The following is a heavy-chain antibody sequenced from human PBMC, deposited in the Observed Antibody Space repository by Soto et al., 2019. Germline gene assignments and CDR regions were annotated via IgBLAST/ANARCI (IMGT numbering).Heavy chain of an antibody. D-gene: IGHD3-22*01. V-gene: IGHV4-31*03. CDR3: ARDRRSYDSSGIDY. J-gene: IGHJ4*02. CDR2: IYYNGNT. Sequence: TLSLTCTVSGGSISSAGYYWSWIRQYPGKGLEWIGFIYYNGNTYYNPSLQSRVSISVDTSKKQFSLNLSSVTAADTAVYYCARDRRSYDSSGIDYWGQGTLVTVSS. CDR1: GGSISSAGYY.